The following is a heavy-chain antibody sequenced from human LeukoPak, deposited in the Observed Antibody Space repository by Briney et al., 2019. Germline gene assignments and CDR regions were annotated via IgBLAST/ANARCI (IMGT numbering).Heavy chain of an antibody. CDR3: TRDFVVVPAAIDLFDY. CDR2: IRSKAYGGTT. J-gene: IGHJ4*02. CDR1: GFTFGDYA. D-gene: IGHD2-2*01. V-gene: IGHV3-49*04. Sequence: GGSLRLSCTASGFTFGDYAMSWVRQAPGKGLEWVGFIRSKAYGGTTENAASVKGRFTISRDDSKSIAYLQMNSLKTEDTAVYYCTRDFVVVPAAIDLFDYWGQGTLVTVSS.